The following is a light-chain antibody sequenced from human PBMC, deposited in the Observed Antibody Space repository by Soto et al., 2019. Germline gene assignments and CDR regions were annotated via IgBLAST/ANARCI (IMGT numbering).Light chain of an antibody. J-gene: IGKJ2*02. CDR1: QSISSY. CDR3: QQSYSTLWT. V-gene: IGKV1-39*01. Sequence: DIQMTQSPSSLSASVGDRVTITCRASQSISSYLNWYQQKPGKAPKLLIYAASSLQSGVPSRFSGSGSGTDFTLTISSLQPEDFATYYCQQSYSTLWTFGQGTKLGIK. CDR2: AAS.